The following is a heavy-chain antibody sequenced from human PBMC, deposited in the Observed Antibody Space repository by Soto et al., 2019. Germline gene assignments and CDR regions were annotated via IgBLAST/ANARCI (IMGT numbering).Heavy chain of an antibody. V-gene: IGHV5-51*01. CDR1: GYSFTSYW. CDR3: ARQGFRGVITDALDI. J-gene: IGHJ3*02. D-gene: IGHD3-10*01. Sequence: PGESLKISCKGSGYSFTSYWIGWVRQMPGKGLEWVGIIYPGDSDTRYSPSFQGQVTISADKSISTAYLQWSSLKASDTAMYYCARQGFRGVITDALDIWGQGTMVTVSS. CDR2: IYPGDSDT.